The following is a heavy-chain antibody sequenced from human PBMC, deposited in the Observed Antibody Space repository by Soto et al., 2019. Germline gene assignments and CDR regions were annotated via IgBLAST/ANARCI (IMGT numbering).Heavy chain of an antibody. CDR2: IYHSGST. D-gene: IGHD2-2*01. Sequence: TLSLTCAVSGGSISSGGYSWSWIRQPPGKGLEWIGYIYHSGSTYYNPSLKSRVTISVDRSKNQFSLKLSSVTAADTAVYYCARRATRTAGYCSSTSCSTPYYFDYWGQGTLVTVSS. J-gene: IGHJ4*02. CDR1: GGSISSGGYS. V-gene: IGHV4-30-2*01. CDR3: ARRATRTAGYCSSTSCSTPYYFDY.